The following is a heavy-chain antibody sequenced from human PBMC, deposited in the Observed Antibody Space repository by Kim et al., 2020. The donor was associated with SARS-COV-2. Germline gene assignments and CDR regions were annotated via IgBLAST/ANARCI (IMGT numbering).Heavy chain of an antibody. D-gene: IGHD1-26*01. CDR2: IYYSGST. V-gene: IGHV4-59*01. J-gene: IGHJ3*02. CDR3: ARVGRYVGAPMWAFDI. Sequence: SETLSLTCTVSGGSISSYYWSWIRQPPGKGLEWIGYIYYSGSTNYNPSLKSRVTISVDTSKNQFSLKLSSVTAADTAVYYCARVGRYVGAPMWAFDIWGQGTMVTVSS. CDR1: GGSISSYY.